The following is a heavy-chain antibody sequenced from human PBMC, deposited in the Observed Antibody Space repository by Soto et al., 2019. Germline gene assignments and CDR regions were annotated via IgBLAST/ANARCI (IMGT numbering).Heavy chain of an antibody. V-gene: IGHV3-33*01. Sequence: QVQLVESGGGVVQPGRSLRLSCAASGFTFSSYGMHWVRQAPGKGLEWVAVIWYDGSNKYYADSVKGRFTISRDNSKNTLYLQMNSLGAEDTAVYYCARMGDVLLWFGEGLLDYWGEGTLFTVSS. CDR1: GFTFSSYG. J-gene: IGHJ4*02. CDR2: IWYDGSNK. CDR3: ARMGDVLLWFGEGLLDY. D-gene: IGHD3-10*01.